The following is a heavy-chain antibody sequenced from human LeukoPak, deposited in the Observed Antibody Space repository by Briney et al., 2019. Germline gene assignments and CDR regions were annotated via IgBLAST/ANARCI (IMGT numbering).Heavy chain of an antibody. J-gene: IGHJ4*02. CDR2: IWDDGSNT. CDR1: GFTFSYFG. CDR3: ARDRSDSFDSTGYFPEYYFDY. D-gene: IGHD3-22*01. V-gene: IGHV3-33*01. Sequence: PGRSLRLSCAASGFTFSYFGMHWVRQAPGKGLEWVALIWDDGSNTYYADSVKGRFTISRDNSNNTLYLQMNSLRVEDTAVYYCARDRSDSFDSTGYFPEYYFDYWGQGTQVTVSS.